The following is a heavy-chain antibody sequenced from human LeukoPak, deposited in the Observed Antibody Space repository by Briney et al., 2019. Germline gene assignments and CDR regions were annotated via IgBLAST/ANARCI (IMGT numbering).Heavy chain of an antibody. CDR3: ARDGGGY. V-gene: IGHV4-34*01. D-gene: IGHD5-24*01. Sequence: SETLSLTCAVYGGSFSGYYWSWIRQPPGKGLEWIGEINHSGSTNYNPSLKSRVTISVDTSKNQCSPKLSSVTAADTAVYYCARDGGGYWGQGTLVTVSS. J-gene: IGHJ4*02. CDR1: GGSFSGYY. CDR2: INHSGST.